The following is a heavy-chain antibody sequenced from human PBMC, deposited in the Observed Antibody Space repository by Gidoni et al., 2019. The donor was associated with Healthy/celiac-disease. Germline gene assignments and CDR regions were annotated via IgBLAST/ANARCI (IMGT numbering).Heavy chain of an antibody. D-gene: IGHD2-21*02. V-gene: IGHV3-11*01. CDR1: GFTFSDYY. CDR3: ASTACGGDCYFSPDAFDI. CDR2: ISSSGSTI. Sequence: QVQLVESGGGLVKPGGSLRLSCAASGFTFSDYYMSWIRQAPGKGLEWVSYISSSGSTIYYADSGKGRFTISRDNAKNSLYLQMNSLRAEDTAVYYCASTACGGDCYFSPDAFDIWGQGTMVTVSS. J-gene: IGHJ3*02.